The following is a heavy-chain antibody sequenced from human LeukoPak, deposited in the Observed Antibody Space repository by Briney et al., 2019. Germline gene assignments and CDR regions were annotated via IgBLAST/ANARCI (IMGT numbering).Heavy chain of an antibody. J-gene: IGHJ4*02. Sequence: ASVKVSCKASGYTFTNYYMHWVRQAPGQGLEWMGWINAYNGNTNYAQKLQGRVTMTTDTSTSTAYMELRSLRSDDTAVYYCARETLYSSGWYVFDYWGQGTLVTVSS. CDR3: ARETLYSSGWYVFDY. V-gene: IGHV1-18*04. D-gene: IGHD6-19*01. CDR2: INAYNGNT. CDR1: GYTFTNYY.